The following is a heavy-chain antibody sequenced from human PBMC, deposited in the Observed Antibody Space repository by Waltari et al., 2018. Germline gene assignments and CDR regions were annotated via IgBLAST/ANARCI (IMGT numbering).Heavy chain of an antibody. D-gene: IGHD2-2*01. Sequence: QVQLVQSGAEVKKPGASVKVSCKASGYTFTGYYMHWVRQAPGQGLEWMGWINPNSGGTNYAQKFQGRVTMTRDTSISTAYMELSRLRSDDTAVYYCARDTNRVPPSQYYYYYGMDVWGQGTTVTVSS. CDR3: ARDTNRVPPSQYYYYYGMDV. CDR2: INPNSGGT. CDR1: GYTFTGYY. V-gene: IGHV1-2*02. J-gene: IGHJ6*02.